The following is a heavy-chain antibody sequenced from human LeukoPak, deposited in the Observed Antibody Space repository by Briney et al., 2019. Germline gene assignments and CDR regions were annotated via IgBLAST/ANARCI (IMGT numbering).Heavy chain of an antibody. D-gene: IGHD1-26*01. CDR1: GFTFGSYS. Sequence: GGSLRLSCAASGFTFGSYSMNWVRQAPGKGLEWVSSISTSSRYIYYADSVKGRFTISRDNAKSSLYLQMNSLRAEDTAVYYCTRGDFYVGAQDSWGQGTLVTVSS. CDR2: ISTSSRYI. J-gene: IGHJ4*02. CDR3: TRGDFYVGAQDS. V-gene: IGHV3-21*01.